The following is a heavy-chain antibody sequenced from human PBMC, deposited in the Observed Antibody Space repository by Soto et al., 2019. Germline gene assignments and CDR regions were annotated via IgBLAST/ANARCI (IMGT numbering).Heavy chain of an antibody. Sequence: QVQLQESGPGLVKPSETLSLTCTVSGGSISSYYWSWIRQPPGKGLEWIGYIYYSGSTNYNPSLKSRVTISVDTSKNPFSLKLSSVTAADTAVYYCARDSDSSGWFSYAFDIWGQGTMVTVSS. V-gene: IGHV4-59*01. D-gene: IGHD6-19*01. J-gene: IGHJ3*02. CDR1: GGSISSYY. CDR3: ARDSDSSGWFSYAFDI. CDR2: IYYSGST.